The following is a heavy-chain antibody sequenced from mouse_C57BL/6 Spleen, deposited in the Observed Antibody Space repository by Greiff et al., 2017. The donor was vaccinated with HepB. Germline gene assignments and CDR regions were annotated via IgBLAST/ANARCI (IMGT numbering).Heavy chain of an antibody. V-gene: IGHV1-55*01. CDR2: IYPGSGST. D-gene: IGHD2-4*01. J-gene: IGHJ3*01. Sequence: QVQLQQSGAELVKPGASVKMSCKASGYTFTSYWITWVKQRPGQGLEWIGDIYPGSGSTNYNEKFKSKATLTVDTSSSTAYMQLSSLTSEDSAVYYWARGDYDYGGAWFAYWGQGTLVTVSA. CDR1: GYTFTSYW. CDR3: ARGDYDYGGAWFAY.